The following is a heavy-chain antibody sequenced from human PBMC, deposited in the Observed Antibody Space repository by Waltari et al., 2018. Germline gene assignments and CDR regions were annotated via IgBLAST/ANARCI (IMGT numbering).Heavy chain of an antibody. D-gene: IGHD1-26*01. J-gene: IGHJ4*02. Sequence: QVQLVQYGAEVKKPGASVKVYCKTSGSTFTGYHIHSRRQAPGQRLEWMGWINPNSGGTNYAQKFQGRVTMTRDTSISTAYMELSRLRSDDTAVYYCARDSGSYSFDYWGQGTLVTVSS. CDR3: ARDSGSYSFDY. V-gene: IGHV1-2*02. CDR1: GSTFTGYH. CDR2: INPNSGGT.